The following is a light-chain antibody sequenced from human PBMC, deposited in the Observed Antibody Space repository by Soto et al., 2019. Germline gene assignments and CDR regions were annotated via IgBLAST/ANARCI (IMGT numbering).Light chain of an antibody. J-gene: IGKJ4*01. CDR2: DAS. CDR3: QQYDNLPLP. Sequence: DIQMTQSPSSLSASVGDRVTITCQASQDISNYLNWYQQQPGKAPKLLIYDASNLETGVPSRFSGSGSGTDFTFTISSLQPEDIATYYCQQYDNLPLPFGGGTKVEIK. CDR1: QDISNY. V-gene: IGKV1-33*01.